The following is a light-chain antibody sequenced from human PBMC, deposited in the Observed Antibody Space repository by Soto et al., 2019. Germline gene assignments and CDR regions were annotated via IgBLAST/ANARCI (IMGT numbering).Light chain of an antibody. CDR2: DAS. CDR1: QTVRNNY. J-gene: IGKJ1*01. CDR3: QQYDSYSRT. V-gene: IGKV3-20*01. Sequence: ECVLTQSPGTLSLSPGERATLSCRASQTVRNNYLAWYQQKPGQAPRLLIYDASSRATGIPDRFSGSGSWTEFTLTISSLQPDDFATYCCQQYDSYSRTFGQGTKVDI.